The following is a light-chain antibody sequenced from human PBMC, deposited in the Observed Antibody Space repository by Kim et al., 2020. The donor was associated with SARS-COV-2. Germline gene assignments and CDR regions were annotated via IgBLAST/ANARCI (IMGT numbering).Light chain of an antibody. Sequence: DIVMTQSPDSLAVSLGERATINCKSSQSVLSTSDNKNYLAWYQQKPGQAPKLLIYWASTRESGVPDRFGGSGSGTDFTLSISSLQAEDVAVYYCQQSYGAPLTFGGGTKVEI. V-gene: IGKV4-1*01. J-gene: IGKJ4*01. CDR2: WAS. CDR3: QQSYGAPLT. CDR1: QSVLSTSDNKNY.